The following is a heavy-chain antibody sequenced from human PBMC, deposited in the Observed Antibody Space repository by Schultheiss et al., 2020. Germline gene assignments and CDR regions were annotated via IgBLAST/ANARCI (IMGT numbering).Heavy chain of an antibody. CDR1: GFTFSSYA. CDR3: AKVDYYHGVEV. CDR2: ISGSGGST. Sequence: GGSLRLSCAASGFTFSSYAMSWVRQAPGKGLEWVSAISGSGGSTYYADSVKGRFTISRDNSKNTLYLEMNTLRVEDTAVYYCAKVDYYHGVEVWGLGTTVTVSS. V-gene: IGHV3-23*01. J-gene: IGHJ6*02.